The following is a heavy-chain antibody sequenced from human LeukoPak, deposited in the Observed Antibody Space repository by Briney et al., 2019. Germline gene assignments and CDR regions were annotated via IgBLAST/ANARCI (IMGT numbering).Heavy chain of an antibody. CDR3: ARESNGWYDY. Sequence: ASVKVSCKASGYTFTDYYMHWVRQAPGQGLEWLGWINPNSGVPNYAQQFQGRVTMTRDTSISTAFMDLSGLRSDDTAVYYCARESNGWYDYWGQGALVTVSS. D-gene: IGHD6-19*01. CDR2: INPNSGVP. V-gene: IGHV1-2*02. CDR1: GYTFTDYY. J-gene: IGHJ4*02.